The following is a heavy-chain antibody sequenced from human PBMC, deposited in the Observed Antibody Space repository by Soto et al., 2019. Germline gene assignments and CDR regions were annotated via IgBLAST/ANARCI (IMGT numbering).Heavy chain of an antibody. Sequence: ASVKVSCKASGYTFTSYDINWVRQATGQGLEWMGWIIPIFGTANYAQKFQGRVTITADKSTSTAYMELSSLRSEDTAVYYCARGSEYQLLKPEYYYGMDVWGQGTTVTVSS. J-gene: IGHJ6*02. CDR2: IIPIFGTA. CDR3: ARGSEYQLLKPEYYYGMDV. V-gene: IGHV1-69*06. CDR1: GYTFTSYD. D-gene: IGHD2-2*01.